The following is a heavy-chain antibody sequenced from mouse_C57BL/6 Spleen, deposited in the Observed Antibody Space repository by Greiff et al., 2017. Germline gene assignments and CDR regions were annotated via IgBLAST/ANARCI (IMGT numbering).Heavy chain of an antibody. CDR1: GFTFSDAW. V-gene: IGHV6-6*01. Sequence: EVKVEESGGGLVQPGGSMKLSCAASGFTFSDAWMDWVRQSPEKGLEWVAEIRNKANNHATYYAESVKGRFTISRDDFKSSVYLQMNSLRAEDTGIYYCTMTTVAHYFDYWGQGTTLTVSS. CDR2: IRNKANNHAT. CDR3: TMTTVAHYFDY. D-gene: IGHD1-1*01. J-gene: IGHJ2*01.